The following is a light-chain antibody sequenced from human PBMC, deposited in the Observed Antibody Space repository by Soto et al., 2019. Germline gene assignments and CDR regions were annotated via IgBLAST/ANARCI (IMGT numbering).Light chain of an antibody. J-gene: IGLJ2*01. Sequence: QSALTQPPSASGSLGQSVTIPCTGTSSDVGRYNYVSWYQQHPGKVPKLLIYEVSNRPSGVPDRFSGSKSGNTASLTVSGLQGDDEATYYCSSSTSTSSLVVFGGGTKLTVL. CDR2: EVS. V-gene: IGLV2-8*01. CDR3: SSSTSTSSLVV. CDR1: SSDVGRYNY.